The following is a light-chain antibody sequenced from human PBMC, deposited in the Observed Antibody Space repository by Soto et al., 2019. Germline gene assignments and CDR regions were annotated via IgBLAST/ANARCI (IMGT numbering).Light chain of an antibody. CDR3: QQSGNWPRT. Sequence: EIVLTQSPATLTLSPGERATLSCRASQSVSAYLAWYQQKPGQAPRLLIYDASNWATGIPGRFSGSGSGSDFTLTISSLEPEDFAVYYCQQSGNWPRTFGQGTKVEIK. V-gene: IGKV3-11*01. CDR1: QSVSAY. J-gene: IGKJ1*01. CDR2: DAS.